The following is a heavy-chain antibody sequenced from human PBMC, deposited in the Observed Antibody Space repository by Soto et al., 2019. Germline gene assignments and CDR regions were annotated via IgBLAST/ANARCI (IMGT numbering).Heavy chain of an antibody. D-gene: IGHD4-4*01. V-gene: IGHV4-34*01. J-gene: IGHJ4*02. CDR1: GGSFSGHY. Sequence: TSETLSLTCAVYGGSFSGHYWSWIRQPPGKGLEWIGEIYHSGSTNYNPPLKSRVTMSVDTSKNQFSLKLSSVTAADTAVYYCAREGMNDYSRSFDYWGQGTLVTVSS. CDR3: AREGMNDYSRSFDY. CDR2: IYHSGST.